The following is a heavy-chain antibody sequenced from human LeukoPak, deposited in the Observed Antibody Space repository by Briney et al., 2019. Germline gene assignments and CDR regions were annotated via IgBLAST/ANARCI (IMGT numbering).Heavy chain of an antibody. CDR1: GFTFSSHA. CDR2: ITSGSGSNV. Sequence: GGSLRLSCAASGFTFSSHAMSWVRQAPGKGLELVSAITSGSGSNVYYTDYLRGRFTISRDNSKNTLCLQMNSLRAEDTAVYYCARHGSWSFDYWGQGSLVTVSA. J-gene: IGHJ4*02. V-gene: IGHV3-23*01. D-gene: IGHD6-13*01. CDR3: ARHGSWSFDY.